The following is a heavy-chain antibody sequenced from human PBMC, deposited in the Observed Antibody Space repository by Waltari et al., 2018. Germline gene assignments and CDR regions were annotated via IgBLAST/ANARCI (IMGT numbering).Heavy chain of an antibody. CDR3: AADTDGEDLTDQPFDI. V-gene: IGHV1-58*02. CDR1: GFTFTSSA. D-gene: IGHD2-2*01. Sequence: QMQLVQSGPEVKKPGTSVKVSCKASGFTFTSSAIQWVRQARGQRLEWIGWIVVGSVNANYAQKYQERVTITRDMSTSTAYMELSSLRSEDTAVYYCAADTDGEDLTDQPFDIWGQGTMVTVSS. CDR2: IVVGSVNA. J-gene: IGHJ3*02.